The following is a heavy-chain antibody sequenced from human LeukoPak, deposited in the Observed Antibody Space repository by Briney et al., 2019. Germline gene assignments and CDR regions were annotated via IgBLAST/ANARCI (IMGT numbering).Heavy chain of an antibody. J-gene: IGHJ4*02. D-gene: IGHD4-17*01. Sequence: SETLSLTCAVYGGSISSYYWSWFRQPAGKGLEWIGRIYSSGSANYNPSLKSRVAMSVDPSKNHFSLKMSSVTAADTAVYYCARGNADYGDCFDYWGQGTLVAVSS. CDR1: GGSISSYY. V-gene: IGHV4-59*10. CDR3: ARGNADYGDCFDY. CDR2: IYSSGSA.